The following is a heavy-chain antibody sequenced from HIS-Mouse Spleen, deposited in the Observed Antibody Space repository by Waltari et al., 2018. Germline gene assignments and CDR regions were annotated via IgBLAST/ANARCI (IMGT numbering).Heavy chain of an antibody. D-gene: IGHD6-13*01. V-gene: IGHV4-39*07. CDR1: GGSISSSSYY. Sequence: QLQLQESCPGLVKPSETLSLTCTVSGGSISSSSYYCGWIRQPPGKGLEWIGSIYYSGSTYYNPSLKSRVTISVDTSKNQFSLKLSSVTAADTAVYYCAREIPYSSSWYDWYFDLWGRGTLVTVSS. CDR3: AREIPYSSSWYDWYFDL. J-gene: IGHJ2*01. CDR2: IYYSGST.